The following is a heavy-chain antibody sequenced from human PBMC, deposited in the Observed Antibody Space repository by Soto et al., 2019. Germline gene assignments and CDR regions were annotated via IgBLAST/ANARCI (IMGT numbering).Heavy chain of an antibody. CDR2: ISGRGGNT. D-gene: IGHD1-20*01. J-gene: IGHJ4*01. V-gene: IGHV3-23*01. CDR1: GFTFSNYA. Sequence: GGSLRLSCAASGFTFSNYAMSLVRQAPGKGLECASTISGRGGNTYYADSVKGRFTISRDNSRNTLYLQMDSLRVEDSAVYSCAKAGCSGTNCNVYFDYWGLGTLVTVSS. CDR3: AKAGCSGTNCNVYFDY.